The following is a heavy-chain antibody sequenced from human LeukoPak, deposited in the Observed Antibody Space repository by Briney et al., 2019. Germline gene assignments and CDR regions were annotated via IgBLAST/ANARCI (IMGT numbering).Heavy chain of an antibody. CDR2: ISGSGGST. V-gene: IGHV3-23*01. CDR1: GFTFSSYG. Sequence: GGSLRLSCAASGFTFSSYGISWVPHAPGKGLDLVSAISGSGGSTYYADSVKGRFTISRDNSKNTLYLQMNSLRAEDTAVYYCARDGTIGVAKDAFDIWGQGTMVTVSS. J-gene: IGHJ3*02. CDR3: ARDGTIGVAKDAFDI. D-gene: IGHD1-1*01.